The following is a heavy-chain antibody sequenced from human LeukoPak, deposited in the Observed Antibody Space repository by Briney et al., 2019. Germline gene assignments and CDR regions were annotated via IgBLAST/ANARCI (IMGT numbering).Heavy chain of an antibody. J-gene: IGHJ4*02. V-gene: IGHV3-48*04. D-gene: IGHD1-20*01. Sequence: GGSLRLSCAASGFTFSNFGVNWVRQAPGKGLEWVSYISSRSSTIYYADSVKGRCTISRDNAKNSLYLQMNSLRAEDTAVYYCARDLTGKGDFWGQGTLVTVSS. CDR1: GFTFSNFG. CDR3: ARDLTGKGDF. CDR2: ISSRSSTI.